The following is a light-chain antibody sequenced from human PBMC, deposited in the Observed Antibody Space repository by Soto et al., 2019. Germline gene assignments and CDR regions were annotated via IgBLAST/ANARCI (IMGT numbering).Light chain of an antibody. CDR2: DDQ. CDR3: QVWDNRGI. Sequence: SYELTQPPSLSVAPGQTARITCGGNNIGTKNVHWYQQQPGQAPVLVVYDDQDRPSGIPERFSGSNSGNTATLTISRVEAGDEADYYCQVWDNRGIFGVGTKVTVL. V-gene: IGLV3-21*02. J-gene: IGLJ2*01. CDR1: NIGTKN.